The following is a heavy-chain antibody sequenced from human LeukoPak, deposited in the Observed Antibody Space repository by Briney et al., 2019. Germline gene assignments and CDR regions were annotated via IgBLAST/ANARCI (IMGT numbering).Heavy chain of an antibody. CDR1: GFTFSFSG. J-gene: IGHJ4*02. D-gene: IGHD6-13*01. Sequence: GGSLRLSCAASGFTFSFSGMYWVRQAPGKRLEWVAFISDDGSRKYYADSVKGRFTISRDNSKNTLFLQMNSLRTEDTAVYYCAKDRSTTWSFDYWGQGTLVTVSS. CDR2: ISDDGSRK. CDR3: AKDRSTTWSFDY. V-gene: IGHV3-30*18.